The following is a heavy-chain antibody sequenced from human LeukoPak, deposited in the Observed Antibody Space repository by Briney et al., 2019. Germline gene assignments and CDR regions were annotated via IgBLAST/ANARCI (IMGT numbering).Heavy chain of an antibody. CDR1: GFTFSSYS. V-gene: IGHV3-21*01. CDR3: ARGKLTYYDFWSGYREPNFDY. J-gene: IGHJ4*02. CDR2: ISSSSSYI. Sequence: PGGSLRLSCAASGFTFSSYSMNWVRQAPGKGLEWVSSISSSSSYIYYADSVKGRFTISRDNSKNTLYLQMNSLRAEDTAVYYCARGKLTYYDFWSGYREPNFDYWGQGTLVTVSS. D-gene: IGHD3-3*01.